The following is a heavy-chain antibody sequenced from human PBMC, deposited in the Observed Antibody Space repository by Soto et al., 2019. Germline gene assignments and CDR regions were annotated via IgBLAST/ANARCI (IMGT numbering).Heavy chain of an antibody. Sequence: QVQLQETGPGLVKPSQTLSLTCTVSGGSISSGGYYWSWIRQHPGKGLEWIGYIYYSGSTYYNPSLKSRVTISVDTSKNQFALELSSVTAADTAVYYCARDLDDSSGYNNWYFDLWGRGTLVTVSS. CDR1: GGSISSGGYY. CDR2: IYYSGST. J-gene: IGHJ2*01. CDR3: ARDLDDSSGYNNWYFDL. V-gene: IGHV4-31*03. D-gene: IGHD3-22*01.